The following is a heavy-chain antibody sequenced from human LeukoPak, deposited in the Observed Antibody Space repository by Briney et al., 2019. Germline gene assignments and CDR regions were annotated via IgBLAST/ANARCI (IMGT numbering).Heavy chain of an antibody. J-gene: IGHJ5*02. CDR2: IYYSGST. Sequence: SETLSLTCTVSGGSISSYYWSWIRQHPGKGLEWIGYIYYSGSTNYNPSLKSRVTISVDTSKNQFSLKLSSVTAADTAVYYCARGNYREATRLNWFDPWGQGTLVTVS. D-gene: IGHD1-26*01. CDR3: ARGNYREATRLNWFDP. V-gene: IGHV4-59*01. CDR1: GGSISSYY.